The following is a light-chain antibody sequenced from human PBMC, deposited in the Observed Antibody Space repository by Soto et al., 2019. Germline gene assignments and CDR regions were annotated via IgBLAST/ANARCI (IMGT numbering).Light chain of an antibody. Sequence: EIVLTQSPGTLSLSPGERATLSCRASQSVSSSYLAWYQQKPGQAPRLLIYGASSSATGIPDRFSGSGSGTDFTLTISRLAPEAFAVYYCQQYGSSPCFGQGTRLEIK. J-gene: IGKJ5*01. CDR2: GAS. V-gene: IGKV3-20*01. CDR3: QQYGSSPC. CDR1: QSVSSSY.